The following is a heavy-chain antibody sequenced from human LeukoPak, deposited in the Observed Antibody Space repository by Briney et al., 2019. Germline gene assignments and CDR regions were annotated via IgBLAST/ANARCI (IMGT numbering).Heavy chain of an antibody. CDR1: EFSFRNYG. J-gene: IGHJ6*03. Sequence: GGSLRLSCVASEFSFRNYGMHWVRQATGKGLEWVSFIWSDGNNKKYGDSVKGRFTISRDNSNNMLYLQMDSLRPEDTGVYYCAKDPGASVPGFYMDVWGKGTTVIVSS. CDR3: AKDPGASVPGFYMDV. V-gene: IGHV3-30*02. CDR2: IWSDGNNK. D-gene: IGHD2-8*02.